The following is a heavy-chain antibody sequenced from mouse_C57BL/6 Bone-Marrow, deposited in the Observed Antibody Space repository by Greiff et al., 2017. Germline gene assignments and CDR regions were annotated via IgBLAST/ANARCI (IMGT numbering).Heavy chain of an antibody. J-gene: IGHJ3*01. CDR1: GYTFTSYW. Sequence: VQLQQSGAELVMPGASVKLSCKASGYTFTSYWLHWVKQRPGQGLEWIGEIDPSDSYTNYNQKFQGKSTLTVDKSSSTAYMQLSSLTSEDSAVYYCAWGVSTVESWFAYWGQGTLVTVSA. CDR2: IDPSDSYT. V-gene: IGHV1-69*01. CDR3: AWGVSTVESWFAY. D-gene: IGHD1-1*01.